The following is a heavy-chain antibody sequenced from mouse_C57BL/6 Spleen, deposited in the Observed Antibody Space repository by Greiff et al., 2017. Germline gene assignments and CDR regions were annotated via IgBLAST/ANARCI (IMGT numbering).Heavy chain of an antibody. CDR1: GFTFSDYG. J-gene: IGHJ3*01. CDR3: ARDYGPGFAY. D-gene: IGHD1-1*01. V-gene: IGHV5-17*01. CDR2: ISSGSSTS. Sequence: EVTLVESGGGLVKPGGSLKLSCAASGFTFSDYGMHWVRQAPAKGLEWVAYISSGSSTSYYADPVKGRFTISRDNAKNTLFLQMTSLRSEDTAMYYCARDYGPGFAYWGQGTLVTVSA.